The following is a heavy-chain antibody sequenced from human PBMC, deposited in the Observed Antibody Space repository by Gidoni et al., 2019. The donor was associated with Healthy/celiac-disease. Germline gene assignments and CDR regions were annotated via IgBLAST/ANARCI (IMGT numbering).Heavy chain of an antibody. Sequence: QLQLQESGPGLVKPSEPLSLTCTVSGGSISSSSYYWGWIRQPPGKGLEWIGSIYYSGSTYYNPSLKSRVTISVDTSKNQFALKLSSVTAADTAVYYCARLFRQVGVKGYDAFDIWGQGTMVTVSS. V-gene: IGHV4-39*01. CDR2: IYYSGST. CDR1: GGSISSSSYY. D-gene: IGHD2-8*01. J-gene: IGHJ3*02. CDR3: ARLFRQVGVKGYDAFDI.